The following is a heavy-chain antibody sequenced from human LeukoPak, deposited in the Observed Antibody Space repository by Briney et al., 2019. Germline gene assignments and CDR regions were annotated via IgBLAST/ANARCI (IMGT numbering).Heavy chain of an antibody. V-gene: IGHV1-2*02. CDR3: ARNPAYCTSTSCYNDY. CDR2: INPNSGGT. Sequence: GASVKVSCKASGYTFTIYYMHWVRQAPGQGLEWMGWINPNSGGTSYARRFQGRVTMTRDTSISTAYTELSRLTSDDTAVYYCARNPAYCTSTSCYNDYWGQGTLVTVSS. J-gene: IGHJ4*02. CDR1: GYTFTIYY. D-gene: IGHD2-2*02.